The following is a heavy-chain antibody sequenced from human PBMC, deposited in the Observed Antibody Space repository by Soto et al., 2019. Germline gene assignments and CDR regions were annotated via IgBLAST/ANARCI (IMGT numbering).Heavy chain of an antibody. Sequence: PGGSLRLSCAASGFIFSTYAMTWVRQVPGKGLEWVSAISGSGDNTYYADSAKGRFTINPDTSKNQFSLKLSSVTAADTAVYYCARDPSYYGSGSNWFDPWGQGTLVTVSS. J-gene: IGHJ5*02. CDR1: GFIFSTYA. CDR2: ISGSGDNT. V-gene: IGHV3-23*01. D-gene: IGHD3-10*01. CDR3: ARDPSYYGSGSNWFDP.